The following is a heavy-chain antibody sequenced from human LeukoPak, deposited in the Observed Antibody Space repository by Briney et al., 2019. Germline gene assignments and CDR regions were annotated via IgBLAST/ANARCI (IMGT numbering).Heavy chain of an antibody. Sequence: GGSRRPSSAASGFTSNDYYMSWIHQAPAKQVKRVSYISSSSSYTNYAHSVKGRFTISRDNAKNSLYLQMNSLRGEDTAVYYCSRDFYGSGSSIIDYWGQGTLVTVSP. CDR3: SRDFYGSGSSIIDY. V-gene: IGHV3-11*05. CDR2: ISSSSSYT. D-gene: IGHD3-10*01. J-gene: IGHJ4*02. CDR1: GFTSNDYY.